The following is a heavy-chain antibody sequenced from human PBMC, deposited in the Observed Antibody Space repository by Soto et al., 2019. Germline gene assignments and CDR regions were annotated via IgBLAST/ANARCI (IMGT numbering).Heavy chain of an antibody. V-gene: IGHV6-1*01. CDR3: YMELTSLTSDDTAVYYCAREPSIAAVGIPLYSYYYMDV. CDR1: GDSVSSNSAA. CDR2: TYYRSKWYN. Sequence: PSQTLSLTCAISGDSVSSNSAAWNWIRQSPSRGLEWLGRTYYRSKWYNDYAVSVKSRITINPDTSKNQFSLQLNSVTPEDSSSSTAYMELTSLTSDDTAVYYCAREPSIAAVGIPLYSYYYMDVWGEGTAVTVSS. J-gene: IGHJ6*03. D-gene: IGHD6-13*01.